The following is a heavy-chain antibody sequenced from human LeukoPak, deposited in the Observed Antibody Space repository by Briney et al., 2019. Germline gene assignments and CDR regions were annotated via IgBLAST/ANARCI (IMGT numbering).Heavy chain of an antibody. D-gene: IGHD3-22*01. J-gene: IGHJ4*02. Sequence: WIRQPPGKGLEWIGYIYYSGSTYYNPSLKSRVTISVDTSKNQFSLKLSSVTAADTAVYYCARVKGGYEDYWGQGTLVTVSS. CDR3: ARVKGGYEDY. CDR2: IYYSGST. V-gene: IGHV4-30-4*08.